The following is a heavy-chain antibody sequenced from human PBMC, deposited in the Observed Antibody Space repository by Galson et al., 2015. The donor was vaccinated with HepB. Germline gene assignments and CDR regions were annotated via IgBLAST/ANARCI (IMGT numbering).Heavy chain of an antibody. CDR2: IKQDASEK. V-gene: IGHV3-7*01. Sequence: SLRLSCAASGFTFSSYWMSWVRQAPGKGLEWVANIKQDASEKYYVDSVKGRFTISRDNAKNSLYLQMNSLRAEDTALYYCASLYCSIPTCPHWGQGTLVTVSS. J-gene: IGHJ4*02. CDR1: GFTFSSYW. D-gene: IGHD2-2*01. CDR3: ASLYCSIPTCPH.